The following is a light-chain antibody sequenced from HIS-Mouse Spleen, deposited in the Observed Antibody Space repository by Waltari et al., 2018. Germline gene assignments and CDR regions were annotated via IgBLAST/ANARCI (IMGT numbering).Light chain of an antibody. CDR2: EVS. V-gene: IGKV2-29*03. J-gene: IGKJ4*01. CDR1: QSLLHSDGKTY. CDR3: MQGTHWPRT. Sequence: DIVMTQTPLSLSVTPGQPASISCTSSQSLLHSDGKTYLYWYLQKPGQSPQLLIYEVSNRDSGVPDRFSGSGSGTEFTLKISRVEAEDVGVDYCMQGTHWPRTFGGGTKVEIK.